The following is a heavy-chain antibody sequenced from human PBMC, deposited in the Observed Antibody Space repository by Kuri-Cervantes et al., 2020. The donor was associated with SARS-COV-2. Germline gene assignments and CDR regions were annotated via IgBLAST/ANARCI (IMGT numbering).Heavy chain of an antibody. V-gene: IGHV3-48*04. J-gene: IGHJ6*02. CDR1: GFTFSRYA. D-gene: IGHD5-24*01. CDR3: ARDQRDGYNYYYSYGMDV. CDR2: ISSSGSTI. Sequence: GESLKISCAASGFTFSRYAMSWVRQAPGKGLEWVSYISSSGSTIYYADSVKGRFTISRDNAKNSLYLYMNSLRAEDTAVYYCARDQRDGYNYYYSYGMDVWGQGTTVTVSS.